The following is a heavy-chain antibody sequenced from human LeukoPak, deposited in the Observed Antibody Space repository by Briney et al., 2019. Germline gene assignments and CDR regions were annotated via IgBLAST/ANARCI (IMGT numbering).Heavy chain of an antibody. D-gene: IGHD5-12*01. CDR1: GFTFSSYA. V-gene: IGHV3-23*01. CDR3: AREGWGIVATTAQYNWFDP. CDR2: ISGSGSTI. Sequence: PGGSLRLSCAASGFTFSSYAMSWVRQAPGKGLEWVSAISGSGSTIYYADSVKGRFTVSRDNAKNSLYLQMNSLRAEDTAVYYCAREGWGIVATTAQYNWFDPWGQGTLVTVSS. J-gene: IGHJ5*02.